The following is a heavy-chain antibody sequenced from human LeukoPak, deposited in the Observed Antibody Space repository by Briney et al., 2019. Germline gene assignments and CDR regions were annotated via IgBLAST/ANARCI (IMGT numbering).Heavy chain of an antibody. Sequence: GGSLRLSCAASGFTFTNAWMTWVRQAPGKGLEWVGRIKSKTDGGTTDYAAPVKGRFTISRDDSTNTLYLQMNSLKTEDTAVYYCTSYPTEWNIVGADWGPGTLVTVSS. J-gene: IGHJ4*02. V-gene: IGHV3-15*05. D-gene: IGHD2/OR15-2a*01. CDR3: TSYPTEWNIVGAD. CDR2: IKSKTDGGTT. CDR1: GFTFTNAW.